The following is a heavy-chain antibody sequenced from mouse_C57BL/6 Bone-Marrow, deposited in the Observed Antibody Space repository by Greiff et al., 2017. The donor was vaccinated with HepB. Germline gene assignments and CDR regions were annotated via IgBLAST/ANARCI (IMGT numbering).Heavy chain of an antibody. CDR3: TSSYGSSYGY. J-gene: IGHJ2*01. CDR1: GFTFTNYW. V-gene: IGHV6-3*01. Sequence: EVMLVESGGGLVQPGGSMKLSCVASGFTFTNYWMNWVRQSPEKGLEWVAQIRLKSDNYASHYAESVKGRFTITRADYKSSVYLQMKNFRVAANGIYYCTSSYGSSYGYWGQGTTLTVSS. D-gene: IGHD1-1*01. CDR2: IRLKSDNYAS.